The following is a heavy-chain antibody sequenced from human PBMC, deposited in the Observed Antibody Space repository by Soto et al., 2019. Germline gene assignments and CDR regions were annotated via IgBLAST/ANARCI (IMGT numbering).Heavy chain of an antibody. J-gene: IGHJ4*02. CDR2: IHPGDSET. CDR3: ARHNKPVTSRDYFDQ. CDR1: GYRFTSYW. Sequence: GESLKISCKASGYRFTSYWIGWVRQMPGKGLELMGIIHPGDSETRYSPSFQGQVTISVEESTSTAYLQWSSLKASDTAMYYCARHNKPVTSRDYFDQWGQGTLVTVSS. D-gene: IGHD4-17*01. V-gene: IGHV5-51*01.